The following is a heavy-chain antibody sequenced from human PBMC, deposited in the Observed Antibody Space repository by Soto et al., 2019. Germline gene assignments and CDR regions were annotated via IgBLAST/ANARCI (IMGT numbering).Heavy chain of an antibody. D-gene: IGHD3-3*01. CDR2: INPSGGST. V-gene: IGHV1-46*01. J-gene: IGHJ6*02. CDR3: ARMMGLLHPSWYYGMDV. Sequence: ASVKVSCKASGYTFTSYYMHWVRQAPGQGLEWMGIINPSGGSTSYAQKFQGRVTMTRDTSTSTVYMELSSLRSEDTAVYYCARMMGLLHPSWYYGMDVWGQGTTVTVSS. CDR1: GYTFTSYY.